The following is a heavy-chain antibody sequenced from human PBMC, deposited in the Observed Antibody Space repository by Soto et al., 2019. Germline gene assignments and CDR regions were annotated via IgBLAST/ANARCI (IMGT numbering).Heavy chain of an antibody. CDR3: ASGKEDDYSNYEEYYIDV. Sequence: QVQLVQSGAEVKKPGSSVKVSCKASGGTFSSYTISWVRQAPGQGLEWMGRIIPVLGIANYAQKFQGRVTITADKSTSTAYMELSSLISEDKAVYYGASGKEDDYSNYEEYYIDVCGKGTTVTVSS. CDR1: GGTFSSYT. CDR2: IIPVLGIA. D-gene: IGHD4-4*01. J-gene: IGHJ6*03. V-gene: IGHV1-69*02.